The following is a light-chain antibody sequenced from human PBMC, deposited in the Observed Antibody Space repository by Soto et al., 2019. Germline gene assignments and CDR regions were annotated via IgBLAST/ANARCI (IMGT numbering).Light chain of an antibody. V-gene: IGKV3-20*01. CDR1: QSVRSNF. Sequence: EIELTQSPSTLSLSPGERATLSCRASQSVRSNFLAWYQHKPGQDPRLLIYGAYNRAAGIPDRFSGSGSGTDFPLTITRLEPEYFAMYYCQRYDSFRTFGQGTKVDIK. CDR2: GAY. J-gene: IGKJ1*01. CDR3: QRYDSFRT.